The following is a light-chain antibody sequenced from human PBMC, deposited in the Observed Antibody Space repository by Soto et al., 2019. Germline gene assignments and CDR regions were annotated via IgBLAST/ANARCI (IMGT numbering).Light chain of an antibody. Sequence: TQPASMSAPPGQAITISCTGTSSDVGAYNYVSWYQQHPGKAPKLMIYEVSNRPSGVSNRFSGSKSGNTASLTISGLQAEEEADYYCSSYISSTNIVFGTGTKVTVL. CDR3: SSYISSTNIV. J-gene: IGLJ1*01. CDR1: SSDVGAYNY. V-gene: IGLV2-14*01. CDR2: EVS.